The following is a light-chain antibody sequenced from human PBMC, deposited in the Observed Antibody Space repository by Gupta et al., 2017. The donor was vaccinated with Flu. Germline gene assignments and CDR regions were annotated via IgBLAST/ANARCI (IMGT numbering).Light chain of an antibody. CDR1: GDIASNY. J-gene: IGLJ2*01. CDR3: QSYDGSTSVV. Sequence: GDIASNYVQWYRRRPGSSPTIVVYETTQRPSGVPRRISGSIDTSSNSAALAVSGLTTEDEADYYCQSYDGSTSVVFGGGTKLTVL. CDR2: ETT. V-gene: IGLV6-57*01.